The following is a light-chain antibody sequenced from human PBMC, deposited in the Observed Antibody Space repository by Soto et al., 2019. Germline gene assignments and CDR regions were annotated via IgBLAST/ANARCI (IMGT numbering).Light chain of an antibody. Sequence: EIVLTQSPGILSLAPGERATLSCRASQTVSGNYLAWYQQKPGQSPRLLIYGSSDRATGIPDRFSGSGSGTDYTITTNRVEPEDYVVYYCQQYGSSPPYTFGQGTTLEI. V-gene: IGKV3-20*01. CDR1: QTVSGNY. J-gene: IGKJ2*01. CDR3: QQYGSSPPYT. CDR2: GSS.